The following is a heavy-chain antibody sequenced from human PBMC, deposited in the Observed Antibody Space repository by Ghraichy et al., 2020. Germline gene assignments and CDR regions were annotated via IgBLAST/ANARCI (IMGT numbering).Heavy chain of an antibody. CDR1: GGSVSSGSYY. D-gene: IGHD4/OR15-4a*01. J-gene: IGHJ5*02. CDR3: ARSNAWFDP. CDR2: IYNSGST. V-gene: IGHV4-61*01. Sequence: ESLNISCTVSGGSVSSGSYYWSWIRQPPGKGLEWIGYIYNSGSTNYNPSLKSRVTISVDTSKNQFSLKLSSVTAADTAVYYCARSNAWFDPWGQGTLVTVSS.